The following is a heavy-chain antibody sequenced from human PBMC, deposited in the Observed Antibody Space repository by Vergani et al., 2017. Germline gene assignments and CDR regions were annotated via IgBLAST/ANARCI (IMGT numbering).Heavy chain of an antibody. J-gene: IGHJ4*02. CDR2: ISGSGGST. Sequence: EVQLLESGGGLVQPGGSLRLSCAASGFTFSSYAMSWVRQAPGKGLEWVSAISGSGGSTYYADSVKGRFTISRDNAKNSLYLQMNSLRAEDTAVYYCARDSPEWIQLWVFDYWGQGTLVTVSS. CDR3: ARDSPEWIQLWVFDY. CDR1: GFTFSSYA. D-gene: IGHD5-18*01. V-gene: IGHV3-23*01.